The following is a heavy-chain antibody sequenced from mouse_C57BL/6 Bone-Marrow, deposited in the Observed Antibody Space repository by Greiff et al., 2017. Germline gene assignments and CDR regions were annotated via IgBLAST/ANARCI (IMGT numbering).Heavy chain of an antibody. Sequence: VHLVESGPGLVAPSQSLSITCTVSGFSLTSYGVDWVRQSPGKGLEWLGVIWGVGSTNYNSALKSRLSISKDNSKSQVFLKMNSLQTDDTAMYYCARIYYKFAYWGQGTLVTVSA. CDR3: ARIYYKFAY. CDR2: IWGVGST. J-gene: IGHJ3*01. D-gene: IGHD2-1*01. CDR1: GFSLTSYG. V-gene: IGHV2-6*01.